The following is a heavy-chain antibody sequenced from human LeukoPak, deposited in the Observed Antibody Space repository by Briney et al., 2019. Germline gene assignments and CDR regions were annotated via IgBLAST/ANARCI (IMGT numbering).Heavy chain of an antibody. J-gene: IGHJ6*02. D-gene: IGHD4-11*01. CDR2: ISGSGGST. V-gene: IGHV3-23*01. CDR1: GFTFSSYA. CDR3: AKDLSSNYYYYYGMDV. Sequence: GESLRLSCAASGFTFSSYAMSWVRQPPGKGLEWVSAISGSGGSTYYADSVKGRFTISRDNSKNTLYLQMNSLRAEDTAVYYCAKDLSSNYYYYYGMDVWGQGTTVTVSS.